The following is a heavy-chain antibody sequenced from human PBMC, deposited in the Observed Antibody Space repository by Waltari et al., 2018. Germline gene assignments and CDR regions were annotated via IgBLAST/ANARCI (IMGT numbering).Heavy chain of an antibody. Sequence: EVQLVESGGGLVQPGGSLRLSCADSGFTFSSYWMRWVRQAPGKGLEWVANIKQDVSEKYYVDSVKGRFTISRDNAKNSLYLQMNSLRAEDTAVYYCAREGPYSGYEDYWGQGTLVTVSS. D-gene: IGHD5-12*01. V-gene: IGHV3-7*01. J-gene: IGHJ4*02. CDR2: IKQDVSEK. CDR3: AREGPYSGYEDY. CDR1: GFTFSSYW.